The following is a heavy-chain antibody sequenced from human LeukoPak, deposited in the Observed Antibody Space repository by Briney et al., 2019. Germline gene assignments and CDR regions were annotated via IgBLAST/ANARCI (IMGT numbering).Heavy chain of an antibody. D-gene: IGHD1-26*01. V-gene: IGHV3-23*01. Sequence: GGSLRLSCAASGFTFSSYAMSWVRQAPGKGLEWVSAIGTSGGTTYYADSVKGRFIISRDNSKNTLYLQMNSLRAEDTAVYYCAKGSDLIVGATVADYWGRGTLVTVSS. CDR3: AKGSDLIVGATVADY. CDR1: GFTFSSYA. J-gene: IGHJ4*02. CDR2: IGTSGGTT.